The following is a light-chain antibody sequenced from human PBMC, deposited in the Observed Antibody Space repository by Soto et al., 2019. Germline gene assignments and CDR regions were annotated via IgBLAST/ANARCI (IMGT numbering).Light chain of an antibody. CDR1: QSISSR. Sequence: EIVMTQSPATLSLSPGERATLSCRASQSISSRFAWYQQKQGQPPSLLIFSASTRTAGVPARFTGSGSGSEFTLTISGLQSEDFAVYYCQQGHNWPLTFGQGTRLEI. CDR3: QQGHNWPLT. CDR2: SAS. V-gene: IGKV3-15*01. J-gene: IGKJ2*01.